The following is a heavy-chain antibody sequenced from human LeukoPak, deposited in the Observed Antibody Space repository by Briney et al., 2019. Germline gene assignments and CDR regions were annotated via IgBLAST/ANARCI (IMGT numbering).Heavy chain of an antibody. CDR2: IYYSGST. CDR1: GGSISSGGYY. D-gene: IGHD3-10*01. Sequence: SETLSLTCTVSGGSISSGGYYWSWIRQHPGKGLEWIGYIYYSGSTYYNPSLKSRVTISVDTSKNQFSLKLSSVTAADTAVYYCAKVIYYQYYYGMDVWGQGTTVTVSS. J-gene: IGHJ6*02. V-gene: IGHV4-31*03. CDR3: AKVIYYQYYYGMDV.